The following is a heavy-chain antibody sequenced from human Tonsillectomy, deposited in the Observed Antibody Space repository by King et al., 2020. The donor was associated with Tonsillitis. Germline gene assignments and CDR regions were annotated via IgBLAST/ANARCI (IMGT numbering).Heavy chain of an antibody. Sequence: VQLVESGGGLVQPGGSLRLSCAASGFTFNTYAISWVRQAPGKGLEWVSDISGGGSSPYYADSVKGRFTISRDNSKNTLYLQMNSLRAEDTAVYYCARGIASSWSDYFDYWGQGTRVTVSS. J-gene: IGHJ4*02. D-gene: IGHD6-13*01. CDR2: ISGGGSSP. CDR3: ARGIASSWSDYFDY. V-gene: IGHV3-23*04. CDR1: GFTFNTYA.